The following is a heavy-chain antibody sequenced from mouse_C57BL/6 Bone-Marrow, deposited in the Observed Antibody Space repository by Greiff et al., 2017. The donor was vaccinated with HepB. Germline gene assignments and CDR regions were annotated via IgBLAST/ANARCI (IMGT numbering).Heavy chain of an antibody. V-gene: IGHV15-2*01. J-gene: IGHJ1*03. CDR3: ARSTTVVARYFDV. CDR2: ILPSIGRT. Sequence: VQLQQSGSELRSPGSSVKLSCKDFDSEVFPIAYMSWVRQKPGHGFEWIGGILPSIGRTIYGEKFEDKATLDADTLSNTAYLELNSLTSADAAIYYCARSTTVVARYFDVWGTGTTVTVSS. D-gene: IGHD1-1*01. CDR1: DSEVFPIAY.